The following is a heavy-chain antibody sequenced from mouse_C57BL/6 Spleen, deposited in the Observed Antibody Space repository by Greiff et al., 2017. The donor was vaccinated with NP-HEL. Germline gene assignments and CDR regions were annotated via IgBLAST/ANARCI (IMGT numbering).Heavy chain of an antibody. CDR2: ISPGGSYT. V-gene: IGHV5-4*01. CDR1: GFTFSSYA. J-gene: IGHJ4*01. Sequence: DVQLLQSGGGLVKPGGSLKLSCAASGFTFSSYAMSWVRQTPEKRLEWIATISPGGSYTYYPDNVKGRSTMSRDKPKNSLYVQMGHLKSEDTAMYYCARSATVVDGYAMDDWGKGTSVTVSS. CDR3: ARSATVVDGYAMDD. D-gene: IGHD1-1*01.